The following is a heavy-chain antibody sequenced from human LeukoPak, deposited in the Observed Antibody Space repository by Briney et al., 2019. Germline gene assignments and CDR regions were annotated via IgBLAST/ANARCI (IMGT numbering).Heavy chain of an antibody. J-gene: IGHJ4*02. CDR3: LRDLNWSLDQ. V-gene: IGHV3-74*01. CDR2: IKSDGVTI. Sequence: GGSLRLSCAASGFTFSNYMMHWVRQAPGKGLVWVSRIKSDGVTITYADSVKGRFTISRDNAKNTLYLQMNSLRAEDTAVYYCLRDLNWSLDQWGQGTLVTVSS. CDR1: GFTFSNYM. D-gene: IGHD1-20*01.